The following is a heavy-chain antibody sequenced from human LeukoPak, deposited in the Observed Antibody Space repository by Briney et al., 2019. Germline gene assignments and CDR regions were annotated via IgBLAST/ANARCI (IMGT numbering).Heavy chain of an antibody. V-gene: IGHV1-2*02. D-gene: IGHD2-2*01. J-gene: IGHJ4*02. CDR1: GYTFTGYY. CDR3: ARVAPRYCTSTSCLDY. CDR2: INPNSGGT. Sequence: ASVKVSCKASGYTFTGYYMHWVRQAPGQGVEWMGWINPNSGGTNYAQKFQGRVTMTRDTSISTAYMELSRLRSDDTAVYYCARVAPRYCTSTSCLDYWGQGTLVTVSS.